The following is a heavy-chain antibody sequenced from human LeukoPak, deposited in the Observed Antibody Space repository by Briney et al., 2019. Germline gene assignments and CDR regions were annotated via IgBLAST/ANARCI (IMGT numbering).Heavy chain of an antibody. J-gene: IGHJ2*01. Sequence: SETLSLTCTVSGGSMSSHYWSWIRQPPGKGLEWIGYIYYTGSTNHNPSLKSRVTISVDTSKNQFSRKLSSVTTADTAVYYCARATSWDQRNFDWPHWYLDLWGRGTLVTVSS. CDR2: IYYTGST. CDR1: GGSMSSHY. D-gene: IGHD3-9*01. V-gene: IGHV4-59*11. CDR3: ARATSWDQRNFDWPHWYLDL.